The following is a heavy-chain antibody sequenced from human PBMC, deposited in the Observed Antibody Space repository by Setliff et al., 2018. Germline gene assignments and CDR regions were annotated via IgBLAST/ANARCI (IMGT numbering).Heavy chain of an antibody. V-gene: IGHV1-18*01. CDR3: ARFGGSCSSSSCYASDL. J-gene: IGHJ3*01. CDR2: IITNTGKT. CDR1: GYTFTNYG. Sequence: ASVKVSCKAPGYTFTNYGFTWVRQAPGQGLEWMGMIITNTGKTSYPKKFQGRVTMTTDTYTGTGYMELRSLTSDDTAVYFCARFGGSCSSSSCYASDLWGQGTMVTVSS. D-gene: IGHD2-2*01.